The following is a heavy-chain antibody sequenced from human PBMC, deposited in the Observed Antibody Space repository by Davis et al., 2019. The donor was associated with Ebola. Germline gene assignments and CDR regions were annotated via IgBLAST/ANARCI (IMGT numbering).Heavy chain of an antibody. CDR1: GGSISSYY. J-gene: IGHJ6*02. D-gene: IGHD4-17*01. V-gene: IGHV4-59*01. CDR2: IYYSGST. Sequence: SETLSLTCTVSGGSISSYYWSWIRQPPGKGLEWIGYIYYSGSTNYNPSLKSRVTMSVDTSKNQFSLKLSSVTAADTAVYYCARGNYGDYIVLYYYNMDVWGQGTTVIVSS. CDR3: ARGNYGDYIVLYYYNMDV.